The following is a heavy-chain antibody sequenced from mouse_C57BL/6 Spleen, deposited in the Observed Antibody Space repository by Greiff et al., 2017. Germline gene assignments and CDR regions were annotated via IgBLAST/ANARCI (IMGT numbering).Heavy chain of an antibody. Sequence: EVQLQQSVAELVRPGASVKLSCTASGFNIKNTYMHWVKQRPEQGLEWIGRIDPANGNTKYAPKFQGKATITADTSSNTAYLQLSSLTSEDTAIYYCARGGQIYYDYDEGAWFAYWGQGTLVTVSA. J-gene: IGHJ3*01. CDR2: IDPANGNT. CDR3: ARGGQIYYDYDEGAWFAY. V-gene: IGHV14-3*01. D-gene: IGHD2-4*01. CDR1: GFNIKNTY.